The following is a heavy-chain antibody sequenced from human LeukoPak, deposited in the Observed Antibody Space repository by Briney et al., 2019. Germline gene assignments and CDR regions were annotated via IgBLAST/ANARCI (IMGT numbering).Heavy chain of an antibody. D-gene: IGHD4-17*01. CDR2: ISAYNGNT. CDR1: GYTFTSYG. J-gene: IGHJ4*02. Sequence: GASVKVSCKASGYTFTSYGISWVRQAPGQGLEWMGWISAYNGNTNYAQKLQGRVTMTTDTSTSTAYMELRSLRSDDTAVYYCARDRRFYGDYVYFDYWGQGTLVTVSS. V-gene: IGHV1-18*01. CDR3: ARDRRFYGDYVYFDY.